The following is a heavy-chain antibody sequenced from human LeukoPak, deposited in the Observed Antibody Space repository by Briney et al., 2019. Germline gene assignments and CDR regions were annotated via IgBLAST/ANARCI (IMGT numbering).Heavy chain of an antibody. Sequence: GGSLRLSCAASGFTFSSYSMNWVRQAPGKGLEWVGRTRNKANSYTTEYAASVKGRFTISRDGSKNSLYLQMNSLKTEDTAVYYCARSAVSSDDYWGQGALVTVSS. CDR1: GFTFSSYS. CDR2: TRNKANSYTT. J-gene: IGHJ4*02. CDR3: ARSAVSSDDY. V-gene: IGHV3-72*01.